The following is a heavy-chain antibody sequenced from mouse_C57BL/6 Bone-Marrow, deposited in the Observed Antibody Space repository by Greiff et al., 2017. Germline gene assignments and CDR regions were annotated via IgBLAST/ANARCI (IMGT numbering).Heavy chain of an antibody. V-gene: IGHV1-54*01. CDR2: INPGSGGT. D-gene: IGHD2-5*01. J-gene: IGHJ1*03. CDR3: ARTIVTTGWYWYFDV. CDR1: GYAFTNYL. Sequence: QVQLKESGAELVRPGTSVKVSCKASGYAFTNYLIEWVKQRPGQGLEWIGVINPGSGGTNYNEKFKGKATLTADKSSSTAYMQLSSLTSEDSAVYFCARTIVTTGWYWYFDVWGTGTTVTVSS.